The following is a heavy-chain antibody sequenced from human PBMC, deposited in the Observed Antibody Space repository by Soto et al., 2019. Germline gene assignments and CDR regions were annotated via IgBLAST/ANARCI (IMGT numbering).Heavy chain of an antibody. V-gene: IGHV3-23*01. CDR1: EFTFSNYA. D-gene: IGHD3-9*01. J-gene: IGHJ4*02. CDR3: AFDYDILTGYYSFDY. Sequence: GGSLRLSCAASEFTFSNYAMSWVRQAPGKGLEWVSAISGSGGSTYYADSVKGRFTISRDNSKNTLYLQMNSLRAEDTAVYYCAFDYDILTGYYSFDYWGQGTLVTVSS. CDR2: ISGSGGST.